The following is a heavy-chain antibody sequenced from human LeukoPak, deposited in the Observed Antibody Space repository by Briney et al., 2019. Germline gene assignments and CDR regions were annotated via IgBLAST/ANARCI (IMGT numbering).Heavy chain of an antibody. D-gene: IGHD6-19*01. CDR1: GGTFSSYA. CDR2: IIPIFGTA. V-gene: IGHV1-69*05. Sequence: ASVKVSCKASGGTFSSYAISWVRQAPGQGLEWMGGIIPIFGTANYAQKFQGRVTITRNTSISTAYMELSSLRSEDTAVYYCARGEGWQWLILQYWGQGTLVTVSS. CDR3: ARGEGWQWLILQY. J-gene: IGHJ4*02.